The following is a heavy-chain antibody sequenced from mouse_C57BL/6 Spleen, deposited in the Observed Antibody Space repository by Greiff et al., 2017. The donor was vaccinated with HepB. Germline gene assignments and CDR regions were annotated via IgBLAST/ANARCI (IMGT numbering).Heavy chain of an antibody. J-gene: IGHJ2*01. CDR1: GFNIKNTY. CDR2: IDPANGNT. D-gene: IGHD1-1*01. Sequence: VQLQQSVAELVRPGASVKLSCTASGFNIKNTYMHWVKQRPEQGLEWIGRIDPANGNTKYAPKFQGKATITADTSSNTAYLHLSSLTSEDTAIYYCARAFITTVVAPHFDYWGQGTTLTVSS. V-gene: IGHV14-3*01. CDR3: ARAFITTVVAPHFDY.